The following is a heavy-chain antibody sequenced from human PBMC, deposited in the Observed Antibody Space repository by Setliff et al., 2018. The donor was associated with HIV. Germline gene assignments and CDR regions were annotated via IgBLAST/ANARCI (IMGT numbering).Heavy chain of an antibody. D-gene: IGHD3-10*01. CDR3: ATYADRESNRFDP. CDR1: GGPISSSSYY. Sequence: KTSETLSLTCTVSGGPISSSSYYWGWIRQPPGKGLEWIGSIYYSGSTYYNPSLKSRVTISVDTSKNQFSLKLSSVTAADTAVYYCATYADRESNRFDPWGQGILVTVSS. J-gene: IGHJ5*02. CDR2: IYYSGST. V-gene: IGHV4-39*01.